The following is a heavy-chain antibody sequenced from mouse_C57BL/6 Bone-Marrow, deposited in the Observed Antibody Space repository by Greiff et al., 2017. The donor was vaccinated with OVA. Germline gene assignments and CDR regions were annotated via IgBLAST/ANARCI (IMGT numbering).Heavy chain of an antibody. CDR2: IDPENGDT. CDR1: GFNIKDDY. Sequence: VQLQQSGAELVRPGASVKLSCTASGFNIKDDYMHWVKQRPEQGLEWIGWIDPENGDTEYASKFQGKATITADTSSNTAYLQLSSLTSEDTAVYYCTTITTGYFDYWGQGTTLTVSS. D-gene: IGHD1-1*01. V-gene: IGHV14-4*01. J-gene: IGHJ2*01. CDR3: TTITTGYFDY.